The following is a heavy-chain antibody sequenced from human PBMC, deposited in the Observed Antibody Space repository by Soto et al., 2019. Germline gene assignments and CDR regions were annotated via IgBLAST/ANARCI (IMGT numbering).Heavy chain of an antibody. Sequence: GPLRLSCAASGFTFSSYGTHWVRQAPGKGLEWVAVIWYDGSNKYYADSVKGRFTISRDNSKNTLYLQMNSLRAEDTAVYYCARDRHYYDSSGYYDYWGQGTLVTVSS. V-gene: IGHV3-33*08. CDR3: ARDRHYYDSSGYYDY. CDR2: IWYDGSNK. J-gene: IGHJ4*02. CDR1: GFTFSSYG. D-gene: IGHD3-22*01.